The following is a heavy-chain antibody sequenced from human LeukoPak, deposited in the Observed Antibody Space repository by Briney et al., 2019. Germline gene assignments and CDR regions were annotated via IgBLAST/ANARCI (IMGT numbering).Heavy chain of an antibody. D-gene: IGHD2-2*01. CDR3: ARDSSTSLRTYYYYYGMDV. Sequence: GGSLRLSCAASGFTLSSYSMNWVRQAPGKGLEWVSYISSSSDTIYYADSVKGRFTISRDNSKNTLYLQMNSLRAEDTAVYYCARDSSTSLRTYYYYYGMDVWGQGTTVTVSS. V-gene: IGHV3-48*01. J-gene: IGHJ6*02. CDR1: GFTLSSYS. CDR2: ISSSSDTI.